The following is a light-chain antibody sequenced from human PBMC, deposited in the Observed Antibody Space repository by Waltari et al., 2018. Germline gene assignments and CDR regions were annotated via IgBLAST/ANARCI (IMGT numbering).Light chain of an antibody. V-gene: IGLV4-69*01. CDR1: SGHISYA. CDR3: QTWVTGPRV. J-gene: IGLJ2*01. CDR2: VNSAGSP. Sequence: QVVLTQSPSASASLGASVKLTCTLSSGHISYAIAWHQHQPEKCPRYLMKVNSAGSPNQGDGIPERFSGSRSGAERYLTISGLQSEDEADYYCQTWVTGPRVFGGGTKLTVL.